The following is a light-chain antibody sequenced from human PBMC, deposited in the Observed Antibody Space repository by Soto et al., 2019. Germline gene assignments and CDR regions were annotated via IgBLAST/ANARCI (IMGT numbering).Light chain of an antibody. V-gene: IGLV2-14*03. CDR1: SSDVGGYNY. J-gene: IGLJ1*01. CDR2: DVS. Sequence: QSVLTQPASVSGSPGQSITLSCTGTSSDVGGYNYVSWYQQHPGKAPKLMIYDVSNRPSGVSNRFSGSKSGNTASLTISWLQAEDEADYYCSSYTSSFLYVFGSGTKVTVL. CDR3: SSYTSSFLYV.